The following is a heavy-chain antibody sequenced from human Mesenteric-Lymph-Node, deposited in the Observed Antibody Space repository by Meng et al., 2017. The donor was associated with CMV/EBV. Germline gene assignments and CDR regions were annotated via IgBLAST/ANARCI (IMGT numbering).Heavy chain of an antibody. V-gene: IGHV3-23*01. J-gene: IGHJ4*02. CDR3: AKVSHGYNFVDY. CDR1: GVTFSSYA. D-gene: IGHD5-24*01. Sequence: CAASGVTFSSYAMSWVRQAPGKGLEWVSAISGSGGSTYYADSVKGRFTISRDNSKNTLYLQMNSLRAEDTAVYYCAKVSHGYNFVDYWGQGTLVTVSS. CDR2: ISGSGGST.